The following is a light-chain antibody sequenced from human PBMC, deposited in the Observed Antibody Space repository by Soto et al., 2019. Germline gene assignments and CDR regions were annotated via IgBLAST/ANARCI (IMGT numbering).Light chain of an antibody. CDR2: DVN. Sequence: QSALTQPRSVSGSPGQSVAISCTGTSSDVGGYNYVSWYQQHPGKAPKLMIYDVNKRPSGVPDRFSGSKSGNTASLTISGLQAEDEADYYCCSYAGGYTFALLGTGTKFT. CDR3: CSYAGGYTFAL. V-gene: IGLV2-11*01. J-gene: IGLJ1*01. CDR1: SSDVGGYNY.